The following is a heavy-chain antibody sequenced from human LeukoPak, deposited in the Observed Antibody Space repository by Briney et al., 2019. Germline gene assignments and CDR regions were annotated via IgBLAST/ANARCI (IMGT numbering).Heavy chain of an antibody. CDR3: AKTYYDILTGYGYYGMDV. CDR2: ISGSGGST. V-gene: IGHV3-23*01. J-gene: IGHJ6*02. Sequence: GGSLRLSCAASGFTFSSYAMSWVRQAPGKGLEWVSAISGSGGSTYYADSVKGRFTISRDNSENTLYLQMNSLRAEDTAVYYCAKTYYDILTGYGYYGMDVWGQGTTVTVSS. CDR1: GFTFSSYA. D-gene: IGHD3-9*01.